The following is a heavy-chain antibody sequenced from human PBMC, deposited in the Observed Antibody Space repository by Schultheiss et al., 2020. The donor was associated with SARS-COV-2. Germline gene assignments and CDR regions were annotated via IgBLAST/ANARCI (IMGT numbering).Heavy chain of an antibody. D-gene: IGHD3-3*02. Sequence: GGSLRLSCAASGFTFSSYWMHWVRQAPGKGLVWVSRINRDGSTTNYADSVKGRFTVSRDNAKNTLYLQMNSLRAEDTAVYYCARETISGLDYWGQGTLVTVSS. V-gene: IGHV3-74*01. J-gene: IGHJ4*02. CDR3: ARETISGLDY. CDR1: GFTFSSYW. CDR2: INRDGSTT.